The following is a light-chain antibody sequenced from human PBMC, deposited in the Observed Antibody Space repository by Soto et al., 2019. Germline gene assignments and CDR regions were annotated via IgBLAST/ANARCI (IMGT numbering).Light chain of an antibody. CDR1: QTGLHSSNNKNY. Sequence: DIVMTQSPDSLSVSLGERATINCRSSQTGLHSSNNKNYLAWYQQKPGQPPKLLIYWASTRDSGVPDRFSGSGSGTDFTLTISSLQAEDVAVYSCQQYYRTPITFGGGTKVEIE. J-gene: IGKJ4*01. V-gene: IGKV4-1*01. CDR3: QQYYRTPIT. CDR2: WAS.